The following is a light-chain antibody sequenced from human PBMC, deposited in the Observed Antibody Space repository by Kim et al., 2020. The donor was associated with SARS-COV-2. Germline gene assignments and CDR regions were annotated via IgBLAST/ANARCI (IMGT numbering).Light chain of an antibody. CDR3: QSYDSSLSGYV. CDR1: SSNIGAGYD. CDR2: GNS. J-gene: IGLJ1*01. Sequence: QRGTTSGTGSSSNIGAGYDVPWYQQLPGTAPKLLIFGNSNRPSGVPDRFSGSKSGTSASLAITGLQAEDEADYYCQSYDSSLSGYVFGTGTKVTVL. V-gene: IGLV1-40*01.